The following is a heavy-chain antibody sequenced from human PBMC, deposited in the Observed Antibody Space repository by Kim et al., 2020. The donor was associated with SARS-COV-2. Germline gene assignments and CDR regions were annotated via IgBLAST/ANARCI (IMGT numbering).Heavy chain of an antibody. CDR3: AREASGHISAMDV. D-gene: IGHD2-21*01. J-gene: IGHJ6*02. Sequence: YADPVKGQFTSSRDNAKNSIYLQMNSLRAEDTAVYYCAREASGHISAMDVWGQGTTVTVSS. V-gene: IGHV3-74*01.